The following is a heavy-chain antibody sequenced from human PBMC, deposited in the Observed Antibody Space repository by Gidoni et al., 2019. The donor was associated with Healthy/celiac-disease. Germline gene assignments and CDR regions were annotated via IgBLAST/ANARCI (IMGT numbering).Heavy chain of an antibody. CDR3: ARVPAMVRGVKAFDI. Sequence: EVQLVASGGGLVQPGGSLRLSCPASWFTVSSNYMSWVRQAPGKGLERVSVIYSGGSTYYADSVKGRFTISRHNSKNTLYLQMNSLRAEDTAVYYCARVPAMVRGVKAFDIWGQGTMVTVSS. J-gene: IGHJ3*02. D-gene: IGHD3-10*01. CDR1: WFTVSSNY. V-gene: IGHV3-53*04. CDR2: IYSGGST.